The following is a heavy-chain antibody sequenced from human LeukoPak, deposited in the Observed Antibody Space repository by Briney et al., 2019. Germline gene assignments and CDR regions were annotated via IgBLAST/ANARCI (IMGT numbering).Heavy chain of an antibody. CDR3: ARFGLRPRGLDI. V-gene: IGHV1-3*03. CDR2: LKAGNGNT. D-gene: IGHD3-16*01. J-gene: IGHJ3*02. Sequence: ASVKVSCKSSGYTFTSYAMHWVRQATGQRREWMGWLKAGNGNTQYSQEFQGRVTITRDTSASTVYMELSSLRSEDMAVYYCARFGLRPRGLDIWGQGTMVTVSS. CDR1: GYTFTSYA.